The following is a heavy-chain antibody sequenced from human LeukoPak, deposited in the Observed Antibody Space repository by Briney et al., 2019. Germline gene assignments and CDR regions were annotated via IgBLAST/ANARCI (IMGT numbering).Heavy chain of an antibody. CDR3: ASGRQLGY. V-gene: IGHV3-7*01. Sequence: PGGSLRLSCAASGLTFSNSWMSWVRQAPGKGLEWVANIKEDGSEKYYVDSVKGRFTISRDNARTSLYLQMNSLRAEDTAVYYCASGRQLGYWGQGTLVTVSS. D-gene: IGHD6-13*01. J-gene: IGHJ4*02. CDR2: IKEDGSEK. CDR1: GLTFSNSW.